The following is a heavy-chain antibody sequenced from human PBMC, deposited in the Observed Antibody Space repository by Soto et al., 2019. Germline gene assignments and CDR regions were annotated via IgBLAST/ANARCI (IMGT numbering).Heavy chain of an antibody. CDR2: INHSGST. CDR1: GGSFSGYY. Sequence: QVQLQRCGAGLWKPSETLSLTCAVYGGSFSGYYWSWIRQPPGKGLEWIGEINHSGSTNYNPSLKSRVTISVDTSKNQFSLKLSSVTAADTAVYYCARGPTYSGSYYYGMDVWGQGTTVTVSS. D-gene: IGHD1-26*01. V-gene: IGHV4-34*01. CDR3: ARGPTYSGSYYYGMDV. J-gene: IGHJ6*02.